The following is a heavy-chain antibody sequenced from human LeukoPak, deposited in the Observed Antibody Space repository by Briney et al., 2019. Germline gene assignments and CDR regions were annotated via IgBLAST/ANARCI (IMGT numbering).Heavy chain of an antibody. CDR3: ARGDYCSSTSCYNWFDP. J-gene: IGHJ5*02. Sequence: SVKVSFKASGGTFSSYAISWVRQAPGQGLEWMGGIIPIFGTANYAQKFQGRVTITADESTSTAYMELSSLRSEDTAVYYCARGDYCSSTSCYNWFDPWGQGTLVTVSS. D-gene: IGHD2-2*01. V-gene: IGHV1-69*01. CDR2: IIPIFGTA. CDR1: GGTFSSYA.